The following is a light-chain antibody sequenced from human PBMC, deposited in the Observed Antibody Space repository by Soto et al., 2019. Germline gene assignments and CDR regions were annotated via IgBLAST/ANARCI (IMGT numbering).Light chain of an antibody. CDR2: DAS. V-gene: IGKV3-20*01. CDR3: QQSGSSPRT. Sequence: EIVLTQSPGTLSLSSGERATLSCRASQSVSNVYLAWYQQKPGQAPRLLIYDASNRATGIPDRFSGSGSGTDFTLTISRLEPEDFAVYYCQQSGSSPRTFGQGTKLEIK. CDR1: QSVSNVY. J-gene: IGKJ2*01.